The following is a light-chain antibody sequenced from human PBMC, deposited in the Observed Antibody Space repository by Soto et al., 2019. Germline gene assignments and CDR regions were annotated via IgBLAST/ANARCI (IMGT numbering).Light chain of an antibody. Sequence: EIVMTQSPVTLSVSPGERATLSCRASQSVNGNLAWYQQKPGQAPRLLIYGASTRATGIPARFSGSGSGTEFTLTISSLQSEDFAVYYCQQYNKCPLTFGGGTKVEIQ. J-gene: IGKJ4*01. CDR3: QQYNKCPLT. V-gene: IGKV3-15*01. CDR1: QSVNGN. CDR2: GAS.